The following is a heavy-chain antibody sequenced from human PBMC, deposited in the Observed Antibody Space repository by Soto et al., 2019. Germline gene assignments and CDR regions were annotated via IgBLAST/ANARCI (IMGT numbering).Heavy chain of an antibody. Sequence: GGSLRLSCAASGFTFSSYGMHWVRQAPGKGLEWGAVISYDGSNKYYADSVKGRFTISGDNSKNTLYLQMNSLRAEDTAVYYCAKGGYFGSWTGYYYYYGMDVWGQGTTVTVSS. V-gene: IGHV3-30*18. CDR2: ISYDGSNK. J-gene: IGHJ6*02. CDR3: AKGGYFGSWTGYYYYYGMDV. CDR1: GFTFSSYG. D-gene: IGHD6-13*01.